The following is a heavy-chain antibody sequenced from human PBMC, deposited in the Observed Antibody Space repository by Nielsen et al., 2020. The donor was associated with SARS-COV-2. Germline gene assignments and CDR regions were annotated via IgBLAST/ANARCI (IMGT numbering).Heavy chain of an antibody. Sequence: SETLSLTCTVSGGSIRTDYYWTWIRPPPGKGLEWIGYIYYSGYTSYNPSLKSRVTISVDTSENQFSLELRSVTAADTAVYYCARDAYGDSSFYSYGLDVWGQGTTVAVSS. CDR3: ARDAYGDSSFYSYGLDV. CDR2: IYYSGYT. V-gene: IGHV4-30-4*01. D-gene: IGHD4-17*01. J-gene: IGHJ6*02. CDR1: GGSIRTDYY.